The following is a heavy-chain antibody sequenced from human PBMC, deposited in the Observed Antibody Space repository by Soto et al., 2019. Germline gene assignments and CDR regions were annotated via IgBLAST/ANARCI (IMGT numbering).Heavy chain of an antibody. J-gene: IGHJ4*02. CDR3: ARDANLEFSSSWFMDY. V-gene: IGHV3-33*01. CDR1: GFSFSSYG. D-gene: IGHD6-13*01. Sequence: QVQLVESGGGVVQSGSSLRLSCAGSGFSFSSYGMHWVRQAPGKGLEWVAIVYNDGSNKYYGDSVKGRFTISRDNSRNSVVLQMNSLRADDTAVYYCARDANLEFSSSWFMDYWGQGTRVTVSS. CDR2: VYNDGSNK.